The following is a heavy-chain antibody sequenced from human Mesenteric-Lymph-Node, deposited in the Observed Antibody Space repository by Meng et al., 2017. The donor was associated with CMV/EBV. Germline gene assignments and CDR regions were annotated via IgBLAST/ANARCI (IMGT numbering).Heavy chain of an antibody. J-gene: IGHJ6*02. Sequence: ASVKVSCKASGYTFTGYYMHWVRQAPGQGLEWMGWINPNSGGTNYAQKFQGRVTMTRDTSISTAYMELSRLRSDDTAVYYCARDPARLRFFTYGMDVWGQGTTVTVSS. D-gene: IGHD3-3*01. V-gene: IGHV1-2*02. CDR1: GYTFTGYY. CDR3: ARDPARLRFFTYGMDV. CDR2: INPNSGGT.